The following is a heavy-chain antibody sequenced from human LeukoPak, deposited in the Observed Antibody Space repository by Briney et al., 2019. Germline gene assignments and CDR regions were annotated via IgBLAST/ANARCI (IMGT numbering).Heavy chain of an antibody. J-gene: IGHJ5*02. CDR1: GFTFSTCA. CDR3: AKGLFDP. Sequence: GGSLRLSCAASGFTFSTCAMHWVRQAPGKGLEWVAVISYDGSSKYYADSVKGRFTISRDNSKNTLYLQMNSLRAEDTALYYCAKGLFDPWGQGTLVTVSS. V-gene: IGHV3-30*04. CDR2: ISYDGSSK.